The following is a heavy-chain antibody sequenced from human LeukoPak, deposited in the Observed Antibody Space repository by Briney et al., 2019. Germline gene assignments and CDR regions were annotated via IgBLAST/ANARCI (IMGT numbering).Heavy chain of an antibody. Sequence: ASVKVSCKASGYTFTSYDINWVRQAPGQGLEWMGWMNPNSGNTGYAQKFQGRLAMTRNTSISTAYMELSSLRSEDTAVYYCARAVPRYYMDVWGKGTTVTVSS. CDR3: ARAVPRYYMDV. V-gene: IGHV1-8*01. J-gene: IGHJ6*03. CDR2: MNPNSGNT. CDR1: GYTFTSYD. D-gene: IGHD2-2*01.